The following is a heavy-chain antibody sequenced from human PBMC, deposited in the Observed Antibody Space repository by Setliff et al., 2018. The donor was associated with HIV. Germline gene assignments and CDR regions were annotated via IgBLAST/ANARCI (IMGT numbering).Heavy chain of an antibody. CDR1: GGTLSTSA. D-gene: IGHD6-6*01. V-gene: IGHV1-69*13. CDR3: ARQKASEYSSSFWFDP. Sequence: SVKVSCKASGGTLSTSAIGWLRQAPGQGLEWMGGFIPMFGITQYAPKFQGGVTITADESTSTVYMELNSLRSEDTAVYYCARQKASEYSSSFWFDPWGQGTLVTVSS. CDR2: FIPMFGIT. J-gene: IGHJ5*02.